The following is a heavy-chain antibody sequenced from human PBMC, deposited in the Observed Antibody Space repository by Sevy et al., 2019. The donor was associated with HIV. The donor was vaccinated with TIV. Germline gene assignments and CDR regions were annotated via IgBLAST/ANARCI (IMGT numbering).Heavy chain of an antibody. CDR2: ISSSSSTI. Sequence: GGSLRLSCAASGFTFSSYSMNWVSQAPGKGLESVSYISSSSSTIYYTDSVKGRFTISRDNAKNSLYLQMNSLRAEDTAVYYCARVSGQPYTWGQGTLVTVSS. J-gene: IGHJ5*02. D-gene: IGHD1-1*01. CDR3: ARVSGQPYT. V-gene: IGHV3-48*01. CDR1: GFTFSSYS.